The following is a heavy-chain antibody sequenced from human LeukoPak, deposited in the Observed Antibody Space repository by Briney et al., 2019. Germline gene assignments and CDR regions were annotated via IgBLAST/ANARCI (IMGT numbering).Heavy chain of an antibody. J-gene: IGHJ4*02. CDR2: IKLDGSEK. Sequence: GGSLRLSCVASGFTFGKYWMSWVRQAPGKGLEWVANIKLDGSEKNYVDSVKGRFTISRDNTKNSMYLQMNSLRVEDTAVLYCARDQYDTWSRRGDFDSWGQGTLVIVSS. CDR3: ARDQYDTWSRRGDFDS. D-gene: IGHD3-3*01. V-gene: IGHV3-7*03. CDR1: GFTFGKYW.